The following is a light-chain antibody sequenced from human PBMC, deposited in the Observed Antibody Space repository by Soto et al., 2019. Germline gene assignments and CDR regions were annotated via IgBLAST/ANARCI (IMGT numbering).Light chain of an antibody. Sequence: QSVLTQPASVSGSPGQSITIYCTGGSSDIGGYNYVSWFQQHPGKAPKLMIYEVTNRPSGVSNRFSGSKSGSTASLTISGLQAEDEADYYCSSYTSSNTLVFGTGTKLTVL. CDR2: EVT. CDR3: SSYTSSNTLV. V-gene: IGLV2-14*01. J-gene: IGLJ1*01. CDR1: SSDIGGYNY.